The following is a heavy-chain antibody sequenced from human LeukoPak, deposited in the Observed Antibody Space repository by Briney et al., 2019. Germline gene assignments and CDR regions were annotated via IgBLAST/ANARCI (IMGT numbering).Heavy chain of an antibody. D-gene: IGHD6-6*01. V-gene: IGHV1-2*02. CDR2: INPNSGGT. Sequence: ASVKVSCKASGYTFTGYYMHWVRQAPGQGLEWMGWINPNSGGTNYAQKFQGRVTMTRDTSISTAYMELSRLRSDDTAVYYCARASSSSGRGRGFDPWGQGTLVTVSS. J-gene: IGHJ5*02. CDR3: ARASSSSGRGRGFDP. CDR1: GYTFTGYY.